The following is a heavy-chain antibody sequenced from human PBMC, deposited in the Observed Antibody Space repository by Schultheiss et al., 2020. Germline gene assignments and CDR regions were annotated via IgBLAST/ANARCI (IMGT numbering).Heavy chain of an antibody. J-gene: IGHJ6*02. V-gene: IGHV3-30*04. Sequence: GGSLRLSCAASGFTFSGSAMHWVRQAPGKGLEWVAVISYDGSNKYYADSVKGRFTISRDNSKNTLYLQMNSLRAEDTAVYYCAKDDSLYGGNDYGMDVWGQGTTVNVSS. CDR1: GFTFSGSA. CDR2: ISYDGSNK. CDR3: AKDDSLYGGNDYGMDV. D-gene: IGHD4-23*01.